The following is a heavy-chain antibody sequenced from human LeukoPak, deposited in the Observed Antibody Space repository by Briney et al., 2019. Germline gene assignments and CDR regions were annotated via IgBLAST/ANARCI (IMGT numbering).Heavy chain of an antibody. CDR1: GLTFSSYA. CDR3: AKGGVSSVYHAFDI. Sequence: GGSLRLSCAASGLTFSSYAMSWVRQAPGKGLEWVSAISGSGTGTYYTDSVKGRFTISRDNSKNTLFLQMNSLRVEDTAVYYCAKGGVSSVYHAFDIWGQGTMVTVPS. V-gene: IGHV3-23*01. D-gene: IGHD2-8*01. CDR2: ISGSGTGT. J-gene: IGHJ3*02.